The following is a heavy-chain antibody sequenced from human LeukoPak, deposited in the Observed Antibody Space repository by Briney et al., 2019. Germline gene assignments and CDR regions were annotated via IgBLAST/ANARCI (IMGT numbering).Heavy chain of an antibody. J-gene: IGHJ3*02. CDR2: ISAYNGNT. D-gene: IGHD2-2*01. Sequence: ASVKVSCKASGYTFTSYGISWVRQAPGQGLEWMGWISAYNGNTNYAQKLQGRVTMTTDTSTSTAYMELRSLRSDDTAVYYCASKGAGYCSSASCQGAFDIWGQGTMVTVS. V-gene: IGHV1-18*01. CDR1: GYTFTSYG. CDR3: ASKGAGYCSSASCQGAFDI.